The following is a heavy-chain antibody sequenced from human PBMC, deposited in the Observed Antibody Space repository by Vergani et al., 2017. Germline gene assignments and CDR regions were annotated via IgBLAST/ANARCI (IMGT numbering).Heavy chain of an antibody. V-gene: IGHV5-10-1*03. CDR2: IDPTDSYT. CDR1: GYSFTSYL. J-gene: IGHJ6*04. Sequence: EVQLLQSGAEVKNPGASLRISCTRSGYSFTSYLISWVRQMPGECLELMGSIDPTDSYTNYSPSFQGHVTISAVKSISTSYRQGSSLKASDTAMYYCARLYSSVWDHSAVIYYYYYVMYVGGGGITVTVSA. D-gene: IGHD6-19*01. CDR3: ARLYSSVWDHSAVIYYYYYVMYV.